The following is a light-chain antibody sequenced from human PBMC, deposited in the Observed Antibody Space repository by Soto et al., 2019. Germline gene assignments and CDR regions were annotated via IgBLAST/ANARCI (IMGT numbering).Light chain of an antibody. CDR2: WAS. V-gene: IGKV4-1*01. CDR3: QQYYTPPWT. Sequence: DIVMTQSPDSLAVSLGERATINCKSSQTVLYSSNNKNYLAWYQQKPGQPPKLLIYWASTRESGVPDRLSGRGSGTDLTLNLSSLRAEDVAVYYCQQYYTPPWTFGQGTKVEIK. CDR1: QTVLYSSNNKNY. J-gene: IGKJ1*01.